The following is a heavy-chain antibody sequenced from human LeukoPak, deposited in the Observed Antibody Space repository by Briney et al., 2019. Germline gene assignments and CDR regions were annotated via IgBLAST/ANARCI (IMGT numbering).Heavy chain of an antibody. V-gene: IGHV3-11*04. J-gene: IGHJ4*02. D-gene: IGHD6-19*01. Sequence: GGSLRLSCAASGFTFSDYYMSWIRQAPGKGLEWVSYISSSGSTIYYADSVKGRFTISRDNSKNTLYLQLNSLRAEDTAVYYCARGSIAVAGNSGYWGQGTLVTVSS. CDR2: ISSSGSTI. CDR3: ARGSIAVAGNSGY. CDR1: GFTFSDYY.